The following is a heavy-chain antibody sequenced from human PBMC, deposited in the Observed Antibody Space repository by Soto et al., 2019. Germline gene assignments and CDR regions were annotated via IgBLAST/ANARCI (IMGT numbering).Heavy chain of an antibody. D-gene: IGHD1-26*01. CDR2: IKQDGSEK. V-gene: IGHV3-7*03. J-gene: IGHJ4*02. Sequence: GSLRLSCAASGFTFSSYWVSWVRQAPGKGLEWVASIKQDGSEKYYVDSVKGRFTISRDNAKNSLYLQMNSLRAEDTAVYYCASDMGAIYSDYWGQGTLVTVSS. CDR3: ASDMGAIYSDY. CDR1: GFTFSSYW.